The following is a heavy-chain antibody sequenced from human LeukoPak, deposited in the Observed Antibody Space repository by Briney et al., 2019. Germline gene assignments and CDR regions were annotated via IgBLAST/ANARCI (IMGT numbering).Heavy chain of an antibody. CDR2: IYYSGST. D-gene: IGHD1-14*01. J-gene: IGHJ4*02. Sequence: PSETLSLTCTVSGGSISSYYWSWIRQPPGKGLEWIGYIYYSGSTNYNPSLKSRVTISVDTSKNQFSLKLSSVTAADTAVYYCARDSAEVNPPPFDYWGQGTLVTVSS. V-gene: IGHV4-59*12. CDR1: GGSISSYY. CDR3: ARDSAEVNPPPFDY.